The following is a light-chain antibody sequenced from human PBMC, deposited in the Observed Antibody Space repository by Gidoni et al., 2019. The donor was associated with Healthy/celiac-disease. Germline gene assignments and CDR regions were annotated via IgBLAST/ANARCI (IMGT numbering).Light chain of an antibody. CDR1: QSVSSY. J-gene: IGKJ4*01. CDR2: DAS. V-gene: IGKV3-11*01. CDR3: QQRSNWPPPLT. Sequence: EIVLTQSPATLSLSPGDRATLSCRASQSVSSYLAWYQQKPGQAPRLLIYDASNRATGIPARFSGSGSGTDFTLTISSLEPEDFAVYYCQQRSNWPPPLTFGGGTKVEIK.